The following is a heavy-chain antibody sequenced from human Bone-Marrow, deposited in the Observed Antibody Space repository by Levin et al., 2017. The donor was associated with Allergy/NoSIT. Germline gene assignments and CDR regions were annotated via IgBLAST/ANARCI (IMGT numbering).Heavy chain of an antibody. Sequence: ASVKVSCKASGYTFTSYGISWVRQAPGQGLEWMGWISAYNGNTNYAQKLQGRVTMTTDTSTSTAYMELRSLRSDDTAVYYCARVVSVPLEWLLVCWFDPWGQGTLVTVSS. CDR2: ISAYNGNT. V-gene: IGHV1-18*01. CDR1: GYTFTSYG. D-gene: IGHD3-3*01. J-gene: IGHJ5*02. CDR3: ARVVSVPLEWLLVCWFDP.